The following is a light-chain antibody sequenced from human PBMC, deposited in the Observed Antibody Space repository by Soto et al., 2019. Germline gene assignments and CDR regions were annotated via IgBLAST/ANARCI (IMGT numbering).Light chain of an antibody. CDR1: SSNIGKNL. Sequence: QSVLTQPPSVSAAPGQKVTISCSGGSSNIGKNLVSWYQKFPGTAPKLLIYDSNKRPSGIPDRFSGSESDTSATLGITGLRTGDEADYYCVSWDSSLYAVVFGGGTKLTVL. V-gene: IGLV1-51*01. CDR2: DSN. J-gene: IGLJ3*02. CDR3: VSWDSSLYAVV.